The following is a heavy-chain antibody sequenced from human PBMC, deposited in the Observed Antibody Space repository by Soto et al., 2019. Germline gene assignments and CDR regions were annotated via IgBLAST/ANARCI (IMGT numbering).Heavy chain of an antibody. V-gene: IGHV4-34*01. CDR3: ARVEATADY. Sequence: SETLSLTCAVYGGSFSGYYWSWIRQPPGKGLEWIGEINHSGSTNYNPSLKSRVTISVDTSKNQFSLMLSSVTAADTAVYYCARVEATADYWGQGTLVTVSS. J-gene: IGHJ4*02. CDR1: GGSFSGYY. D-gene: IGHD1-26*01. CDR2: INHSGST.